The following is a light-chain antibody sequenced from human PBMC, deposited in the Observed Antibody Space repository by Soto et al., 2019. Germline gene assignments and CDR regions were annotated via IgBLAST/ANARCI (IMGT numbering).Light chain of an antibody. V-gene: IGLV1-47*02. J-gene: IGLJ1*01. CDR1: SSSIGSNS. CDR2: DNS. CDR3: ATWDDSLSGYG. Sequence: QSVLTQPPSASGTPGQRVTISCSGSSSSIGSNSVYWYQHLPGTAPQLLIYDNSQRPSGVPDRFSGSKSGTSASLAISGLRSEDEADYYCATWDDSLSGYGFGTGTKVTV.